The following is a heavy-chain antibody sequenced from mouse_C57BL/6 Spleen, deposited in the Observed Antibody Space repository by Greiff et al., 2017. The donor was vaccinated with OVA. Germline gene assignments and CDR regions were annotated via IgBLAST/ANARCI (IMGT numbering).Heavy chain of an antibody. CDR3: ARSEGHDGYFDV. D-gene: IGHD2-12*01. Sequence: VQLVESGAELVRPGTSVKMSCKASGYTFTNYWIGWAKQRPGHGLEWIGDIYPGGGYTNYNEKFKGKATLTADKSSSTAYMQFSSLTSEDSAIYYCARSEGHDGYFDVWGTGTTVTVSS. CDR1: GYTFTNYW. J-gene: IGHJ1*03. CDR2: IYPGGGYT. V-gene: IGHV1-63*01.